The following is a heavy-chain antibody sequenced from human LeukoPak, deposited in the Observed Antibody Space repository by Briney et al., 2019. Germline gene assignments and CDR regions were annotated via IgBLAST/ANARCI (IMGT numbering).Heavy chain of an antibody. D-gene: IGHD3-22*01. J-gene: IGHJ4*02. CDR2: ISGSGGST. CDR3: AKRESDSSGYYAGPFDY. CDR1: GFTFSSYA. V-gene: IGHV3-23*01. Sequence: GGSLRLSSAASGFTFSSYAMSWVRQAPGKGLEWVSAISGSGGSTYYADSVKGRFTISRDNSKNTLYLQMNSLRAEDTAVYYCAKRESDSSGYYAGPFDYWGQGTLVTVSS.